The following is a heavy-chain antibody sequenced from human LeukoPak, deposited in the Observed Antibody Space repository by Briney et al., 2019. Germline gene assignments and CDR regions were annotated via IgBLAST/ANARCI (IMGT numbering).Heavy chain of an antibody. V-gene: IGHV4-61*02. J-gene: IGHJ6*03. Sequence: PSQTLSLTCTVSGGSISSGDYYWSWIRQPPGKGLEWIGRIYTSGSTNYNPSLKSRVTMSVDTSKNQFSLKLSSVTAADTAVYYCARDHIVVVPAAKSYYYYMDVWGKGTTVTVSS. D-gene: IGHD2-2*01. CDR2: IYTSGST. CDR3: ARDHIVVVPAAKSYYYYMDV. CDR1: GGSISSGDYY.